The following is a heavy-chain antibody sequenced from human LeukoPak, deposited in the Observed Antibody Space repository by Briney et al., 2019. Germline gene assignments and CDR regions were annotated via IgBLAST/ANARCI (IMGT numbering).Heavy chain of an antibody. CDR1: GGSISTYY. CDR3: ARDTRDAFDI. Sequence: SETLSLTCTVSGGSISTYYWSWIRQPPGKGLEWIGYIFHSGSTYYNPSLKSRVTISIDTSNNQFSLKLTSVTAADTAVYYCARDTRDAFDIWGQGTMVTVSS. J-gene: IGHJ3*02. CDR2: IFHSGST. V-gene: IGHV4-59*12.